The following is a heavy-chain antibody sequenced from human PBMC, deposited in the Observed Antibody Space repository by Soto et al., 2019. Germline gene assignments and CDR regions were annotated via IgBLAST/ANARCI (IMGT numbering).Heavy chain of an antibody. Sequence: ASVKVSCKASGYTFTSYEINWVRQATGQGLEWMGWINPNSGNTGYAQKFQGRVTMTRNTSISTAYMEVSSLRSEDTAVYYCARVWGPDALDIWGQGTKVTVSS. J-gene: IGHJ3*02. CDR2: INPNSGNT. V-gene: IGHV1-8*01. CDR3: ARVWGPDALDI. CDR1: GYTFTSYE. D-gene: IGHD7-27*01.